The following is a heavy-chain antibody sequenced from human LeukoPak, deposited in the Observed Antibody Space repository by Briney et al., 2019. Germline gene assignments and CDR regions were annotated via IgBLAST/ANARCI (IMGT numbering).Heavy chain of an antibody. CDR3: ARESAAADTTFDY. CDR1: GYSISSGYY. V-gene: IGHV4-4*07. J-gene: IGHJ4*02. CDR2: IYTSGST. D-gene: IGHD6-13*01. Sequence: SETLSLTCAVSGYSISSGYYWSWIRQPAGKGLEWIGRIYTSGSTNYNPSLKSRVTMSVDTSKNQFSLKLSSVTAADTAVYYCARESAAADTTFDYWGQGTLVTVSS.